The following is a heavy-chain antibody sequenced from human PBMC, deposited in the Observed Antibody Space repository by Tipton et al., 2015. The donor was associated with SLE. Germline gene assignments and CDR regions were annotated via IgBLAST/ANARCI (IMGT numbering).Heavy chain of an antibody. CDR3: ASDILTGPDY. Sequence: SLRLSCAASGFTFSTYTMHWVRQAPGKGLEWVAVISYDGNNKYYADSVKGRFTISRDNSKNTLYLQMNSLRAEDTAVYYCASDILTGPDYWGQGTLVTVSS. CDR1: GFTFSTYT. CDR2: ISYDGNNK. J-gene: IGHJ4*02. V-gene: IGHV3-30*04. D-gene: IGHD3-9*01.